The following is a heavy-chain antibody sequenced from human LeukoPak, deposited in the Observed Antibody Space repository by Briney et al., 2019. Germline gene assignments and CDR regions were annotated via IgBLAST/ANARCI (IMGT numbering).Heavy chain of an antibody. CDR2: IRKKANYYAT. CDR1: GFTFSGST. CDR3: TRSGSYNVDAFDF. D-gene: IGHD1-26*01. J-gene: IGHJ3*01. Sequence: PGGSLRLSCAASGFTFSGSTIHWVRQASGKGLEWVGHIRKKANYYATAYGASVRGRFTISRDDSRNTAYLDMNSLKTEDTAVYFCTRSGSYNVDAFDFWGQGTMVTVSS. V-gene: IGHV3-73*01.